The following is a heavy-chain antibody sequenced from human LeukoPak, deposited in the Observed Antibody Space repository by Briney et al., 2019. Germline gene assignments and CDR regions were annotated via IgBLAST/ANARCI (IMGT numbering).Heavy chain of an antibody. D-gene: IGHD6-19*01. CDR3: AKDRLSAVAGIPYYYYGMDV. CDR2: ISYDGSNK. Sequence: GGSLRLSCAASGFTFSSYGMHWVRQAPGKGLEWVAVISYDGSNKYYADSVKGRFTISRDNSKNTLYLQMNSLRAEDTAVYYCAKDRLSAVAGIPYYYYGMDVWGQGTTVTVSS. J-gene: IGHJ6*02. CDR1: GFTFSSYG. V-gene: IGHV3-30*18.